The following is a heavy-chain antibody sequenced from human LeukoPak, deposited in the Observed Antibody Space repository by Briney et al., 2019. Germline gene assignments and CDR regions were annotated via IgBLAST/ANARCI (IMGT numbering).Heavy chain of an antibody. CDR2: INPNSGGT. CDR3: ARSEQFPYYMDV. CDR1: GYTFTDYY. J-gene: IGHJ6*03. V-gene: IGHV1-2*02. Sequence: GASVKVSCKASGYTFTDYYIHWVRQAPGQGLEWVGWINPNSGGTDYAQKLQGRVTVTMDTSISTAYMELSRLRSDDTAMYYCARSEQFPYYMDVWGKGTTVTVSS. D-gene: IGHD6-19*01.